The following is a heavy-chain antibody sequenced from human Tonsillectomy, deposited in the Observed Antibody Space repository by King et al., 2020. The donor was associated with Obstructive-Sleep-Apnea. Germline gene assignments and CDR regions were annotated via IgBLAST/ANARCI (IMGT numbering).Heavy chain of an antibody. Sequence: VQLVESGGGVVQPGGSLRLSCSASGFTFHSHVMHWVRQAPGRGLEGVAFIRPDGTTKYVVDSVEGRFVISRNNSKNMLHLQLNRLRVDDTAIYYCGKDISSDSWWYGMDVWGQGTTVTVSS. V-gene: IGHV3-30*02. CDR2: IRPDGTTK. CDR3: GKDISSDSWWYGMDV. J-gene: IGHJ6*02. D-gene: IGHD2-8*02. CDR1: GFTFHSHV.